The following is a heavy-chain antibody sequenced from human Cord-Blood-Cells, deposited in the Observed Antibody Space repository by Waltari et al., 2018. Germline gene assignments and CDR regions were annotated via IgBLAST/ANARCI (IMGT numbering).Heavy chain of an antibody. D-gene: IGHD3-22*01. Sequence: QVQLVQSGAEVKKPGSSVKVSCKASGGPFSSYAISWVRQAPVQGLEWMGGIIPIFGTANYAQKFQGRVTITADESTSTAYMELSSLRSEDTAVYYCAREEEYYYDSSGYYFDYWGQGTLVTVSS. CDR1: GGPFSSYA. V-gene: IGHV1-69*01. CDR2: IIPIFGTA. J-gene: IGHJ4*02. CDR3: AREEEYYYDSSGYYFDY.